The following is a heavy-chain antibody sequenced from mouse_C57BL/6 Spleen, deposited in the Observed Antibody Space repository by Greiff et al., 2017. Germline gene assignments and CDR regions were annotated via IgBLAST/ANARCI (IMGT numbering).Heavy chain of an antibody. CDR2: FHPYNDDT. CDR1: GYTFTTYP. J-gene: IGHJ3*01. V-gene: IGHV1-47*01. D-gene: IGHD1-1*01. Sequence: VQLQESGAELVKPGASVKMSCTASGYTFTTYPIAWMKQNHGKSLEWIGNFHPYNDDTKYNEKFKGKATLTVEKSSSTVYLELRRLTSDDSAVYYSASSLYCSSWAWFAYWGQGTLVTVSA. CDR3: ASSLYCSSWAWFAY.